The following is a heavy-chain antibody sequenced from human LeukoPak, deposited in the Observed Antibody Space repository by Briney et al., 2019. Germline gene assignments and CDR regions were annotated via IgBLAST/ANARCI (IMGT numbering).Heavy chain of an antibody. CDR1: GYTFTSYG. J-gene: IGHJ4*02. CDR2: ISANNGNT. CDR3: ASGSSGSYYTVYFDY. V-gene: IGHV1-18*01. D-gene: IGHD1-26*01. Sequence: ASVKVSCKASGYTFTSYGINWVRQAPGQGREWMGWISANNGNTNYAQNPQGRVTMTPDTSTKTAYMELRSLRSGDTAVYYCASGSSGSYYTVYFDYWGQGTQVTVSS.